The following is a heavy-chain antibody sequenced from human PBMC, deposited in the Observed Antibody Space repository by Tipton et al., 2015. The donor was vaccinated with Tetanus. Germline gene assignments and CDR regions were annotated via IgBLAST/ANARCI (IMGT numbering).Heavy chain of an antibody. J-gene: IGHJ4*02. CDR3: ARIHDFWSGYFDF. V-gene: IGHV4-39*02. CDR2: MYNSGAT. CDR1: GGSISSTSYY. Sequence: TLSLTCAVSGGSISSTSYYWAWIRQPPGKGLEWIGTMYNSGATYYNPSLKGRVTISGGTSKNLFSLTSVTASDTAVYYCARIHDFWSGYFDFWGQGTLVTVSS. D-gene: IGHD3-3*01.